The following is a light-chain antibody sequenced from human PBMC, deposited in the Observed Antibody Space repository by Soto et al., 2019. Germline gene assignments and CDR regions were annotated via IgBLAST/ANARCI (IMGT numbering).Light chain of an antibody. CDR2: AAS. V-gene: IGKV3-20*01. CDR1: QSFRGL. CDR3: QQYGSSPFT. J-gene: IGKJ3*01. Sequence: EVVLTQSPVTLSLSPGERATLSCRASQSFRGLLAWYQQKPGQAPRLLIYAASTRATGIPERFSGSGSGTDFTLTISRLEPEDFAVYYCQQYGSSPFTFGPGTKVDIK.